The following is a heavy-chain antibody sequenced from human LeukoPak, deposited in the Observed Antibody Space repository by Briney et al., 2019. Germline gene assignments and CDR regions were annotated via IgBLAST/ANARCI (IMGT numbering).Heavy chain of an antibody. D-gene: IGHD4-23*01. V-gene: IGHV1-69*13. CDR1: GGTFSSYA. J-gene: IGHJ4*02. CDR2: IIPIFGTA. Sequence: ASVKVSCKASGGTFSSYAISWVRQAPGQGLEWMGGIIPIFGTANYAQKFQGRVTITADESTSTAYMELSSLRSEDTAVYYCARDSYGGKYLDYWGQGTLVTVSS. CDR3: ARDSYGGKYLDY.